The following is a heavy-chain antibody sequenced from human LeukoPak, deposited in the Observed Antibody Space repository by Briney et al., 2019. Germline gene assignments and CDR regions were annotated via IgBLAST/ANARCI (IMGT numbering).Heavy chain of an antibody. CDR1: GFTFRNYL. Sequence: GGSLRLSCAASGFTFRNYLMGWVRQAPGKGLEWVANTKPDGTAEYYADSVRGRFTTSRDNANNFLYLQMNSLRGEDTAVYYCARDGGLHTNFDYWGQGTLVTVSS. J-gene: IGHJ4*02. V-gene: IGHV3-7*01. CDR3: ARDGGLHTNFDY. D-gene: IGHD2-15*01. CDR2: TKPDGTAE.